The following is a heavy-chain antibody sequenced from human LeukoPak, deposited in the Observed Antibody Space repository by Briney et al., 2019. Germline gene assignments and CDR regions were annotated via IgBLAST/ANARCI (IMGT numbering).Heavy chain of an antibody. J-gene: IGHJ4*02. CDR1: GGSISSYY. D-gene: IGHD3-22*01. CDR2: IYTSGST. CDR3: ASQYYYDSSGCYPLDY. Sequence: TSETLSLTCTVSGGSISSYYWSWIRQPAGKGLEWIGRIYTSGSTNYNPSLKSRVTISVDTSKNQFSLKLSSVTAADTAVYYCASQYYYDSSGCYPLDYWGQGTLVTVSS. V-gene: IGHV4-4*07.